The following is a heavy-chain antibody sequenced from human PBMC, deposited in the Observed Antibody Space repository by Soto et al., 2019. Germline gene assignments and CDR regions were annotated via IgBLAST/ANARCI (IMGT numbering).Heavy chain of an antibody. Sequence: EVQLVESGGGLVQPGGSLRLSCAASGFSFSDYYINWVRQAPGKGLEWVSRTRNKASSYTTDYAAFVKGRFTISRDDSKNLIYLQMNSLKTEDTAVYYCAREGSSSGPDYEYWGQGTRVTVSS. CDR1: GFSFSDYY. CDR2: TRNKASSYTT. D-gene: IGHD3-22*01. V-gene: IGHV3-72*01. CDR3: AREGSSSGPDYEY. J-gene: IGHJ4*02.